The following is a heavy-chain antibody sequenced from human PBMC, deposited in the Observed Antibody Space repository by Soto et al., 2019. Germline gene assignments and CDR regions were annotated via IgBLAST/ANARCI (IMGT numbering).Heavy chain of an antibody. CDR2: ITGSGDIT. Sequence: GGSLRLSCAASGFTFSSYAMYWVRQAPGKGLEWVSTITGSGDITYYADSVKGRFTISRDNSKNTLYLQMNSLRAEDTAVYYCAKALYSSSWSLSHFDSWGQGTLVTVSS. CDR3: AKALYSSSWSLSHFDS. CDR1: GFTFSSYA. D-gene: IGHD6-13*01. V-gene: IGHV3-23*01. J-gene: IGHJ4*02.